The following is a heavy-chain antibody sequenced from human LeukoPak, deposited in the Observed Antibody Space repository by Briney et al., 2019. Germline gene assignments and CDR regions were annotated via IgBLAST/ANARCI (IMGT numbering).Heavy chain of an antibody. Sequence: ASGRASCKASGYTFTTNGITWAPQAPGQGLKGRGGFSAYNGNTNNAQKPQATATFNTATSTTTASRELRSLRSDDTAVYYCARARDGDYSVCDYWGQGTLVTVSS. D-gene: IGHD4-17*01. CDR2: FSAYNGNT. CDR1: GYTFTTNG. CDR3: ARARDGDYSVCDY. V-gene: IGHV1-18*04. J-gene: IGHJ4*02.